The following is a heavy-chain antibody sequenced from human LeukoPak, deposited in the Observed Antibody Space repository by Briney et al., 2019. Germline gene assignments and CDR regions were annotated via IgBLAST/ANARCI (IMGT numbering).Heavy chain of an antibody. CDR2: IYHSGST. J-gene: IGHJ4*02. Sequence: SETLSLTCAVSGYSISSGYYWGRIRQPPGKGLEWIGSIYHSGSTYYNPSLKSRVTISVDTSKNQFSLKLSSVTAADTAVYYCARYSDIVVVPAATNTDYWGQGTLVTVSS. V-gene: IGHV4-38-2*01. CDR3: ARYSDIVVVPAATNTDY. D-gene: IGHD2-2*01. CDR1: GYSISSGYY.